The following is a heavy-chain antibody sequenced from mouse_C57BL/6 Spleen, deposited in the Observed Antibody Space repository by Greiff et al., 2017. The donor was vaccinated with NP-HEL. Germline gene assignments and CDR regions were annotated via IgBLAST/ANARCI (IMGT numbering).Heavy chain of an antibody. Sequence: QVQLKQPGAELVRPGTSVKLSCKASGYTFTSYWMHWVKQRPGQGLEWIGVIDPSDSYTNYNQKFKGKATLTVDTSSSTAYMQLSSLTSEDSAVYYCARRTSYGYDGAWFAYWGQGTLVTVSA. D-gene: IGHD2-9*01. J-gene: IGHJ3*01. V-gene: IGHV1-59*01. CDR2: IDPSDSYT. CDR1: GYTFTSYW. CDR3: ARRTSYGYDGAWFAY.